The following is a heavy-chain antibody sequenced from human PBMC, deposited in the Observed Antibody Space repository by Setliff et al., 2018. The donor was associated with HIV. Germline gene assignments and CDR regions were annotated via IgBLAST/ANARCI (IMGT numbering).Heavy chain of an antibody. CDR2: IIPIFGET. Sequence: GPSVKVSCKASGGTFSSFAISWVRQAPGQGLEWMGGIIPIFGETIYAQKFQGRVTMTEDTSTDTAYMELSSLRSEDTAVYYCATLPDYYGSGSYHRDYWGQGTLVTVSS. V-gene: IGHV1-69*06. J-gene: IGHJ4*02. CDR3: ATLPDYYGSGSYHRDY. CDR1: GGTFSSFA. D-gene: IGHD3-10*01.